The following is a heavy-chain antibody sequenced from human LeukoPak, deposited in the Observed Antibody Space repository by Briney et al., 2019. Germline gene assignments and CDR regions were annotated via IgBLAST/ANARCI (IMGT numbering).Heavy chain of an antibody. D-gene: IGHD2-15*01. V-gene: IGHV4-39*02. CDR3: ARDGLYCSGGSCYSSPYFQH. Sequence: SETLSLTCTVSGGSISSNSYYWGWIRQPPGKGLEWIGSIYYSGSTYYNPSLKSRVTISVDTSKNQFSLKLSSVTAADTAVYYCARDGLYCSGGSCYSSPYFQHWGQGTLVTVSS. CDR2: IYYSGST. J-gene: IGHJ1*01. CDR1: GGSISSNSYY.